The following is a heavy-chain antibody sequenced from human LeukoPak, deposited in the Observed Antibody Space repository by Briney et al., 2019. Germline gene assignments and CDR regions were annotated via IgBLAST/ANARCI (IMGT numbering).Heavy chain of an antibody. CDR2: IHTSGST. D-gene: IGHD2-15*01. CDR3: ARSAGYSRGTYYYYYMDV. CDR1: GVSISSYY. Sequence: PSETLSLTCTVSGVSISSYYWSWIRQPAGKGLEWIGRIHTSGSTNYNPSLKSRVTMSVDTSKNQFSLKLSSVTAADTAVYYCARSAGYSRGTYYYYYMDVWGKGTTVTISS. V-gene: IGHV4-4*07. J-gene: IGHJ6*03.